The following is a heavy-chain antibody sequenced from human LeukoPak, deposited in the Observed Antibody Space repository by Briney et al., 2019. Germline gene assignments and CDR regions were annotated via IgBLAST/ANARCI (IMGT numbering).Heavy chain of an antibody. D-gene: IGHD5-18*01. CDR3: ARDSYGPDAFDI. V-gene: IGHV4-38-2*02. CDR1: GYSINSGYY. CDR2: IYYSGST. J-gene: IGHJ3*02. Sequence: SETLSLTCTVSGYSINSGYYWSWIRQPPGKRLEWIGSIYYSGSTYSNPTLKSRLTISVDTSKNQISLNLTSVTAADAAVYYCARDSYGPDAFDIWGQGTMVTVSS.